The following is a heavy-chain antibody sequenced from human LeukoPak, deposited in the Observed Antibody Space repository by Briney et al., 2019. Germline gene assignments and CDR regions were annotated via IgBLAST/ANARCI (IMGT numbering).Heavy chain of an antibody. V-gene: IGHV3-48*03. D-gene: IGHD3-3*01. CDR3: ARGNYDFWSGYYIHY. Sequence: GGSLRLSCAASGFTFSSYEMNWVRQAPGKGLEWVSYISSSGSTIYYADSVKGRFTISRDNAKNSLYLQMNSLRAEDTAVYYCARGNYDFWSGYYIHYWGQGTLVTVSS. J-gene: IGHJ4*02. CDR1: GFTFSSYE. CDR2: ISSSGSTI.